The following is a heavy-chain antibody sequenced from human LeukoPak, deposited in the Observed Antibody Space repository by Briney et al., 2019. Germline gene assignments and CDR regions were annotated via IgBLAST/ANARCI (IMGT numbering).Heavy chain of an antibody. V-gene: IGHV4-39*01. CDR3: ARRDTHAFDI. J-gene: IGHJ3*02. CDR1: GGSISSSSYY. D-gene: IGHD2-15*01. CDR2: IYYSGST. Sequence: SETLSLTCTVSGGSISSSSYYWGWIRQPPGKGLEWIGSIYYSGSTYYNASLKSRVTVSVDTSKNQFSLRHSSVTAADTAVYYCARRDTHAFDIWGQGTMVTVSS.